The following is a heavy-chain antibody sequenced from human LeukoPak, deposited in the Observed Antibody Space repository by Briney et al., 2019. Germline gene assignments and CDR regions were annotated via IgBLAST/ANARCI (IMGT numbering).Heavy chain of an antibody. D-gene: IGHD1-1*01. CDR3: AAPGERYYYYYMDV. Sequence: GGSLRLSCAASGFTFSSYSMNWVRQAPGKGLEWVSYISSSSSTIYYADSVKGRFTISRDNAKNSLYLQMNSLRAEDTAVYYCAAPGERYYYYYMDVWGKGTTVTVSS. CDR1: GFTFSSYS. V-gene: IGHV3-48*01. CDR2: ISSSSSTI. J-gene: IGHJ6*03.